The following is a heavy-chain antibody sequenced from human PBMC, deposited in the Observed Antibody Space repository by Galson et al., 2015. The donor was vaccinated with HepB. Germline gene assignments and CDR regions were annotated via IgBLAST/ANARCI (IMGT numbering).Heavy chain of an antibody. CDR2: ISAYYGST. CDR3: VRDDMMPDVRGVQYDY. V-gene: IGHV1-18*01. CDR1: GYTFTSYG. Sequence: QSGAEVKKPGASVKVSCKASGYTFTSYGISWVRQAPGQGLEWMGWISAYYGSTKYAEKLQGRVSMTTDTSTSTAYMELRSLTSEDTALYYCVRDDMMPDVRGVQYDYWGQGTLVTVSS. D-gene: IGHD3-10*01. J-gene: IGHJ4*02.